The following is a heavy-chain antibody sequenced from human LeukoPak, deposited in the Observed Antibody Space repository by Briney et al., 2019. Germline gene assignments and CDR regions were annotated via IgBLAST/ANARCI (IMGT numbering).Heavy chain of an antibody. V-gene: IGHV1-2*02. D-gene: IGHD3-3*01. CDR3: AKDYRIYDFWSGYYTGYYYYYMDV. Sequence: ASVKVSCKASGYTFTGYYMHWVRQAPGQGLEWMGWINPNSGGTNYAQKFQGRVTMTRDTSISTAYMELSRLRSDDTAVYYCAKDYRIYDFWSGYYTGYYYYYMDVWGKGTTVTVSS. CDR2: INPNSGGT. CDR1: GYTFTGYY. J-gene: IGHJ6*03.